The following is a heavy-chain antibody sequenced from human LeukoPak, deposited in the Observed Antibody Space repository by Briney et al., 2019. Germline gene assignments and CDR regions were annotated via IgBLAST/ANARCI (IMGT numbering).Heavy chain of an antibody. CDR3: ARAGCSSTSCYVWGNWFDP. Sequence: GRSLRLSCAASGFTFSSYAMRWVRQAPGKGLEWVAVISYDGSNKYYADSVKGRFTISRDNSKNTLYLQMNSLRAEDTAVYYCARAGCSSTSCYVWGNWFDPWGQGTLVTVSS. CDR2: ISYDGSNK. J-gene: IGHJ5*02. CDR1: GFTFSSYA. V-gene: IGHV3-30*04. D-gene: IGHD2-2*01.